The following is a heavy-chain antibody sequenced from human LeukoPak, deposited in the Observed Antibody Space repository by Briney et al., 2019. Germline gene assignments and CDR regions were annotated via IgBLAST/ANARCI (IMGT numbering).Heavy chain of an antibody. Sequence: GGCLRLSCAASGFTFNNYAMGWGGPGPGGGAEGGSNIATDGGSAYYADSVKGRFTMSRDNSKNGLYLQMSSLRAEDTALYYCARCSGGTCYSFHYWGQGTLVTVSS. CDR1: GFTFNNYA. V-gene: IGHV3-23*01. J-gene: IGHJ4*02. CDR3: ARCSGGTCYSFHY. CDR2: IATDGGSA. D-gene: IGHD2-15*01.